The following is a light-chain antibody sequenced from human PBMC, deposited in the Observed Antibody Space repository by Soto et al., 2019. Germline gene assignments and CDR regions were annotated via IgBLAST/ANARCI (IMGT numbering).Light chain of an antibody. CDR3: QQYGSSPQT. V-gene: IGKV3-20*01. CDR1: QSVTSTY. CDR2: GTS. J-gene: IGKJ1*01. Sequence: EIVLTQSPGTLSLSPGERATLSCRASQSVTSTYLAWYQQRPGQAPRLLIYGTSTRATGIPDRFSGSGSGTDFALTFSRLEPEDFAVYYCQQYGSSPQTFGQGTKVEI.